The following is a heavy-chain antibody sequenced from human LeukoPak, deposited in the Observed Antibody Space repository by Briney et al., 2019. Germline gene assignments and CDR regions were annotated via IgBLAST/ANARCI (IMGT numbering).Heavy chain of an antibody. CDR2: IYHNGNT. CDR3: ARVRYNYGDSDY. Sequence: PSETLSLTCAVSGYSISSGYYWGWIRQPPGQGLEWIGTIYHNGNTYYNPSLKSRVTISVGTSKNQFSLKLSSVTAADTAVYYCARVRYNYGDSDYWGQGTLVTVSS. CDR1: GYSISSGYY. D-gene: IGHD5-18*01. J-gene: IGHJ4*02. V-gene: IGHV4-38-2*01.